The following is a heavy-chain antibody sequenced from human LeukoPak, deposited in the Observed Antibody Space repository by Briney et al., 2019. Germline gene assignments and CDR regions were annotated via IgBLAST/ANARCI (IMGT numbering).Heavy chain of an antibody. CDR2: ISSSSSYI. V-gene: IGHV3-21*01. Sequence: PGGSLRLSCAASGFTFSSYSMNWVRQAPGRGLGWVSSISSSSSYIYYADSVKGRFTISRDNAKNSLYLQMNSLRAEDTAVYYCARVVISRALDYWGQGTLVTVSS. D-gene: IGHD3-22*01. CDR1: GFTFSSYS. J-gene: IGHJ4*02. CDR3: ARVVISRALDY.